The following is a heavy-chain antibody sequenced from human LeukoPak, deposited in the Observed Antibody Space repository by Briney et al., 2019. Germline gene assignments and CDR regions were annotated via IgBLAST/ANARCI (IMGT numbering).Heavy chain of an antibody. V-gene: IGHV1-69*13. J-gene: IGHJ3*02. CDR1: GGTFSSYA. D-gene: IGHD3-3*01. CDR3: ARDGNGVLDHPWDAFDI. Sequence: SVKVSCKASGGTFSSYAISWVRQAPGQGLEWMGGIIPIFGTANYAQKFQGRVTITADESTSTAYMELRSLRSDDTAVYYCARDGNGVLDHPWDAFDIWGQGTMVTVSS. CDR2: IIPIFGTA.